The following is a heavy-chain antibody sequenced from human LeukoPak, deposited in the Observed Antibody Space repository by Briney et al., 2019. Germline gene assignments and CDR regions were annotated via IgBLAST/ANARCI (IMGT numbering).Heavy chain of an antibody. V-gene: IGHV4-39*07. J-gene: IGHJ4*02. Sequence: PSETLSLTCTVSGGSMSSSTCYWGWIRQPPGKGLEWIGTICYSGNTFYNPSLQSRVTISVDTSKNQFSLKLSSVTAADTAVYYCVKDRGNHVTDYWGQGTLVTASS. CDR2: ICYSGNT. CDR1: GGSMSSSTCY. D-gene: IGHD1-14*01. CDR3: VKDRGNHVTDY.